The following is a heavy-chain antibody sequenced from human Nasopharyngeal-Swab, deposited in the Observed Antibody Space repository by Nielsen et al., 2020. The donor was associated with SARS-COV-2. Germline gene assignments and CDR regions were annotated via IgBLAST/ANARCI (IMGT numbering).Heavy chain of an antibody. Sequence: GGSLRLSCAASAFTFSSYWMSWVRQAPGKGLEWVANIKQDGSEKYYVDSVKGRFTISRDNAKNSLYLQMNSLRGEDTAVYYCARGNYGDYAGYYYYGMDAWGQGTTVTVSS. CDR2: IKQDGSEK. CDR1: AFTFSSYW. V-gene: IGHV3-7*01. D-gene: IGHD4-17*01. J-gene: IGHJ6*02. CDR3: ARGNYGDYAGYYYYGMDA.